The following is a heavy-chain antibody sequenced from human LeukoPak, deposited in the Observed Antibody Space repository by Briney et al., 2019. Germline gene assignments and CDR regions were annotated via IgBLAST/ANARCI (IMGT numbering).Heavy chain of an antibody. D-gene: IGHD2-15*01. Sequence: SETLSLTCTVSGGSISSNSYYWGWIRQPPGKGLEWIGSIFYSGSTYYNPSLKSRVTISVDTSKNQFSLKLSSVTAADTAVYYCAREGYCSGGSCNWFDPWGQGTLVTVSS. V-gene: IGHV4-39*07. CDR2: IFYSGST. J-gene: IGHJ5*02. CDR3: AREGYCSGGSCNWFDP. CDR1: GGSISSNSYY.